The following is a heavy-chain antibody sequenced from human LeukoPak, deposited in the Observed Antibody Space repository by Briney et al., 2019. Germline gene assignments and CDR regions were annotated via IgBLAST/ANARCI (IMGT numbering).Heavy chain of an antibody. CDR2: IYTSGST. D-gene: IGHD6-13*01. J-gene: IGHJ3*02. Sequence: SETLSLTCTVSDGSISSYYWSWIRQPAGKGLEWIGRIYTSGSTNYNPSLKSRVTMSVDTSKNQFSLKLSSVTAADTAVYYCARGHYSGSLKADAFDIWGQGTMVTVSS. CDR3: ARGHYSGSLKADAFDI. CDR1: DGSISSYY. V-gene: IGHV4-4*07.